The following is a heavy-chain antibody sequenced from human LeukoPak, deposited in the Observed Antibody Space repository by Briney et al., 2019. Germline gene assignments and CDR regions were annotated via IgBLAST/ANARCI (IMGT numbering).Heavy chain of an antibody. V-gene: IGHV4-31*03. Sequence: SQTLSLTCTVSGGSISSGGYYWSWIRQHPGKGLEWIGYIYYSGSTYYNPSLKSRVTISVDTSKNQFSLKLSSVTAADTAVYYCARGYFDWLYFDYWGQETLVTVSS. CDR3: ARGYFDWLYFDY. CDR2: IYYSGST. D-gene: IGHD3-9*01. CDR1: GGSISSGGYY. J-gene: IGHJ4*02.